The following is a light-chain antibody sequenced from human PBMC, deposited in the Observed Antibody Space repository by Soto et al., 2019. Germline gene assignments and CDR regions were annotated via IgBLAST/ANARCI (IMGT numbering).Light chain of an antibody. Sequence: EVVLTQSPGTLSLSPGERATLSCRASQSVTTNLAWYQQKPGQAPRLLIYGTSNRAAGVPARYSGSRSGTDSTLTISSLQSEDFAVYYCQQYNSWPLTFGGGTKVDIK. CDR2: GTS. CDR1: QSVTTN. V-gene: IGKV3-15*01. J-gene: IGKJ4*01. CDR3: QQYNSWPLT.